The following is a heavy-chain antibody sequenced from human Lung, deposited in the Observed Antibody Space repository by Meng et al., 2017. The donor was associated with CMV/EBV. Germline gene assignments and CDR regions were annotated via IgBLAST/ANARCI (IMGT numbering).Heavy chain of an antibody. V-gene: IGHV3-30*02. D-gene: IGHD2-15*01. CDR1: GFTFNFYG. Sequence: GGSLRLXCAAPGFTFNFYGMHWVRQAPGKGLEWVAFIPHDGSNKYYSESVKGRFTISRDNYENTLYLQMNSLRAEDMAVYYCAKGQRYSSGSDYWGQGTLVTVSS. CDR2: IPHDGSNK. CDR3: AKGQRYSSGSDY. J-gene: IGHJ4*02.